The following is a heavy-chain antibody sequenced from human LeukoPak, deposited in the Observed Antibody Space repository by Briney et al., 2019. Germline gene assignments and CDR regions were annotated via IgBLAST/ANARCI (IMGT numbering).Heavy chain of an antibody. V-gene: IGHV4-39*07. D-gene: IGHD3-10*01. CDR2: IHYRGTT. J-gene: IGHJ4*02. CDR3: ASLYGSGSYYPSDY. Sequence: PSETLSLTCIVSGGSISSTSYYWGWIRQSPGKGLEWIGSIHYRGTTYYNPSLLSRGTISVDTFKNQFSLKLNSVTAADTAVYYCASLYGSGSYYPSDYWGQGTLVTVSS. CDR1: GGSISSTSYY.